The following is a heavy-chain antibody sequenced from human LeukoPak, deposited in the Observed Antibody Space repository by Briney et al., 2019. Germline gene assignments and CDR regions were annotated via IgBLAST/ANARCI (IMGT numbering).Heavy chain of an antibody. J-gene: IGHJ4*02. CDR3: ARDGDYDY. V-gene: IGHV3-33*01. D-gene: IGHD4-17*01. CDR1: GFTFSSYA. Sequence: PGRSLRLSYAASGFTFSSYAMHWVRQAPGKGLEWVAVILYDGSNKYYADSVKGRFTISRDNSKNTLYLQMNSLRAEDTAVYYCARDGDYDYWGQGTLVTVSS. CDR2: ILYDGSNK.